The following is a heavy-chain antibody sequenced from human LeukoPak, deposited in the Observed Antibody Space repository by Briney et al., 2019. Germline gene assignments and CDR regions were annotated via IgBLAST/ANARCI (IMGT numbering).Heavy chain of an antibody. Sequence: GASVKVSCKASGGTFSSYAISWVRQAPGQGLEWMGGIIPIFGTANYAQKFQGRVTITADESTSTAYMELSSLRSEDTAVYYCARVIRDILTGYWKAYYMDVWGKGTTVTVSS. D-gene: IGHD3-9*01. V-gene: IGHV1-69*13. J-gene: IGHJ6*03. CDR1: GGTFSSYA. CDR2: IIPIFGTA. CDR3: ARVIRDILTGYWKAYYMDV.